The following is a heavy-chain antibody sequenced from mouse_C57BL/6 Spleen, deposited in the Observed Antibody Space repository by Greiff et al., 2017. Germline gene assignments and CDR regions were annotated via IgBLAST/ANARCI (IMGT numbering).Heavy chain of an antibody. CDR2: IYPGDGDT. CDR1: GYAFSSYW. Sequence: VQRVESGAELVKPGASVKISCKASGYAFSSYWMNWVKQRPGKGLEWIGQIYPGDGDTNYNGKFKGKATLTADKSSSTAYMQLSSLTSEDSAVYFCARYLYYGSSYRYFDVWGTGTTVTVSS. V-gene: IGHV1-80*01. CDR3: ARYLYYGSSYRYFDV. D-gene: IGHD1-1*01. J-gene: IGHJ1*03.